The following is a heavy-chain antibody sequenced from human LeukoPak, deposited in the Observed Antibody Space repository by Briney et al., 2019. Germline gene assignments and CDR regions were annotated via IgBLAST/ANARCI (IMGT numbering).Heavy chain of an antibody. CDR2: IYPGDSDT. CDR1: GYSFTSYW. CDR3: ARQDGHDRNGWANDY. D-gene: IGHD6-19*01. J-gene: IGHJ4*02. V-gene: IGHV5-51*01. Sequence: GESLKISCKGSGYSFTSYWIGWVRQMPGKGLEWMGIIYPGDSDTRYSPSFQGQVTISADKSISTAYLQWSSLKASDTAMYYCARQDGHDRNGWANDYWGQGTLVTVSS.